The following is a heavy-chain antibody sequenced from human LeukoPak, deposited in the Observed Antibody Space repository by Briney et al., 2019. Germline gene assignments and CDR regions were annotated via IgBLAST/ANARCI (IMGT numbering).Heavy chain of an antibody. CDR3: AKERGDYYSSSSASQFDAFDI. V-gene: IGHV3-23*01. J-gene: IGHJ3*02. Sequence: GGSLRLSCAASGFTFSSYAMTWVRQAPGKGLEWVSGISSTGGSTYYTDSVKGRFAISRDNSKNTLYLQMNSLRAEDTAVYYCAKERGDYYSSSSASQFDAFDIWGQGTMVTVSS. CDR1: GFTFSSYA. CDR2: ISSTGGST. D-gene: IGHD6-6*01.